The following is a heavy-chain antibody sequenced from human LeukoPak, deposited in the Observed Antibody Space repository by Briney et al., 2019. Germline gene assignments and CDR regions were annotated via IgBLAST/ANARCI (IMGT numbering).Heavy chain of an antibody. J-gene: IGHJ4*02. CDR2: ISSSGSTI. CDR1: GFTFSSYE. CDR3: ASLYGGFYY. Sequence: GGSLRLSCAASGFTFSSYEMNWVRQAPGKGLEWVSYISSSGSTIYYADSVKGRFTISRDNAKNSLYLQMNSLTAEDTAVYYCASLYGGFYYWGQGTLVTVSS. D-gene: IGHD4-23*01. V-gene: IGHV3-48*03.